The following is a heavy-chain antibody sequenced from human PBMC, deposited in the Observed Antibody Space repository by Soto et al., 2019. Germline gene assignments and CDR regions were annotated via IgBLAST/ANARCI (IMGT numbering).Heavy chain of an antibody. CDR3: ARECLVLVPTTVNSDYYYYAMDV. CDR1: GYTLTELS. J-gene: IGHJ6*02. Sequence: ASVKVSCKVSGYTLTELSMHWVRQAPGKGLEWMGGFDPEDGETIYAQKFQGRVTMTEDTSTDTAYMELSSLRPEDTAVYYCARECLVLVPTTVNSDYYYYAMDVWGQGTTVTVSS. CDR2: FDPEDGET. V-gene: IGHV1-24*01. D-gene: IGHD2-15*01.